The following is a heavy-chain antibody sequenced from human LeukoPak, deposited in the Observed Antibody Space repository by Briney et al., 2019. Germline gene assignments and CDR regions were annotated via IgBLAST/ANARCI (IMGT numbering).Heavy chain of an antibody. J-gene: IGHJ4*02. CDR3: ARDVFHGSGSPYFDS. V-gene: IGHV3-30*04. Sequence: GRSLRLSCAASGFTFSSYAMHWVRQAPGKGLEWVAVISYDGSNKYYADSVKGRFTISRDNAKNSLYLQMNSLRAEDTAVYYCARDVFHGSGSPYFDSWGQGTLVTVSS. D-gene: IGHD3-10*01. CDR1: GFTFSSYA. CDR2: ISYDGSNK.